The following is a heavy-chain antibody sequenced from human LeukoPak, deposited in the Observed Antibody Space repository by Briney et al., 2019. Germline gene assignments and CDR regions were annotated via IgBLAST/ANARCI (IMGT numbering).Heavy chain of an antibody. Sequence: SETLSLTCAVYGGSFSGYYWSRIRQPPGKGLEWIGEINHSGSTNYNPSLKSRVTISVDTSKNQFSLKLSSVTAADTAVYYCAKEYDSGGYGANFDYWGQGTLVTVSS. CDR2: INHSGST. D-gene: IGHD3-10*01. CDR1: GGSFSGYY. CDR3: AKEYDSGGYGANFDY. V-gene: IGHV4-34*01. J-gene: IGHJ4*02.